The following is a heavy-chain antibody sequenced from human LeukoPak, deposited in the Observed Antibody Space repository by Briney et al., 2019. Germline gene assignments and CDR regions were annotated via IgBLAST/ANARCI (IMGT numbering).Heavy chain of an antibody. V-gene: IGHV4-59*01. CDR1: GGSISSYY. CDR3: ARHDYSSRWLRPKIFNWFDP. CDR2: IYYSGST. Sequence: PSETLSLTCTVSGGSISSYYWSWIRQPPGKGLEWIGYIYYSGSTNYNPSLKSRVTISVDTSKNQFSLKLTSVTAADTAVYYCARHDYSSRWLRPKIFNWFDPWGQGTLVTVSS. J-gene: IGHJ5*02. D-gene: IGHD5-12*01.